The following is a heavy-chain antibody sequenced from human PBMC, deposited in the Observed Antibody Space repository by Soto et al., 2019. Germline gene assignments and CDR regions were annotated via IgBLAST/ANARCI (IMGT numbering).Heavy chain of an antibody. Sequence: QLHLQESGPGLVKPSETLSLTCTVSNGSIRSGTYYWAWIRQPPGRGLEWMGSLSYLGTTDYNPSLKSRVTISKDASKNQFSLKLTSVTAADTAVYYCATGRSDSGWFEEHFWGWGTLVTVSS. CDR2: LSYLGTT. J-gene: IGHJ4*02. D-gene: IGHD6-19*01. CDR1: NGSIRSGTYY. CDR3: ATGRSDSGWFEEHF. V-gene: IGHV4-39*01.